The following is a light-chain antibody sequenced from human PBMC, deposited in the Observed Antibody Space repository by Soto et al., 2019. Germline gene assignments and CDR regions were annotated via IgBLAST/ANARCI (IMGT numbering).Light chain of an antibody. CDR1: SSNIGAGYD. J-gene: IGLJ2*01. CDR2: GNT. CDR3: LSFDSSLSVV. Sequence: QLVLTQPPSVSGAPGQRVTISCTGSSSNIGAGYDVHWYQQLPGRAPKLLIYGNTNRPSGVPDRFSGSKSGTSASLAITGLQAEDEADYYCLSFDSSLSVVFGGGTKLIVL. V-gene: IGLV1-40*01.